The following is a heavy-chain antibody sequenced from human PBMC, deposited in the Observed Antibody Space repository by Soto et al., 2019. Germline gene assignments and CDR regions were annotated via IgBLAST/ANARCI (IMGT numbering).Heavy chain of an antibody. CDR2: IGAGDGKT. Sequence: QVQLVQSGTEVKKPGASVKVSCKASGYSFTHYVIHWVRQAPGQRLEWMGGIGAGDGKTYYSQNFQGRVTITKDTSASKAYMELSSLISEDTAVYYCVRDYASDSGVLLDFWGQGTLVTVSS. CDR1: GYSFTHYV. D-gene: IGHD3-22*01. J-gene: IGHJ4*02. CDR3: VRDYASDSGVLLDF. V-gene: IGHV1-3*01.